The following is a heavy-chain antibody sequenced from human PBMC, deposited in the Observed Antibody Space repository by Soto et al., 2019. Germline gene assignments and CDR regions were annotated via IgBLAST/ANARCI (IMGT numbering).Heavy chain of an antibody. D-gene: IGHD3-22*01. Sequence: SVKVSCKASGGTFSSYAISWVRQAPGQVLEWMGGIITIFGTANYAQKFQGRVTITADESTSTAYMELSSMRSEDTAVYYCARENNYYDSSGYYGSYYYGMDVWGQGTTVTVSS. J-gene: IGHJ6*02. CDR2: IITIFGTA. V-gene: IGHV1-69*13. CDR1: GGTFSSYA. CDR3: ARENNYYDSSGYYGSYYYGMDV.